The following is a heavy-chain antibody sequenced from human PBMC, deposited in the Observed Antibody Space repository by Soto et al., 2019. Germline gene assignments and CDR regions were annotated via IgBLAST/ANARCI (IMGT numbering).Heavy chain of an antibody. J-gene: IGHJ6*02. V-gene: IGHV4-30-4*01. CDR2: IYYSGST. CDR1: GGSISSGDYY. Sequence: SETLSLTCTVSGGSISSGDYYWSWIRQPPGKGLEWIGYIYYSGSTYYNPSLKSRVTISVDTSKNQFSLKLSSVTAADTAVYYCAREAIFGVVYYYYGMDVWGQGTTVTVSS. D-gene: IGHD3-3*01. CDR3: AREAIFGVVYYYYGMDV.